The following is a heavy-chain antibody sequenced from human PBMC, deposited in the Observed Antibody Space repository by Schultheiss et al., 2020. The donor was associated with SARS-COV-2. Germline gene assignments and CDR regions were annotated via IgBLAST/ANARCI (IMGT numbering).Heavy chain of an antibody. Sequence: SETLSLTCAVYGGSFSGYYWTWIRQPPGKGLEWIGYIYYSGSTNYNPSLKSRVTISVDTSKNQFSLKLSSVTAADTALYYCASNRGASYFDFWSGYYSEAFDMWGQGTTVTVSS. CDR2: IYYSGST. J-gene: IGHJ3*02. CDR1: GGSFSGYY. CDR3: ASNRGASYFDFWSGYYSEAFDM. D-gene: IGHD3-3*01. V-gene: IGHV4-59*12.